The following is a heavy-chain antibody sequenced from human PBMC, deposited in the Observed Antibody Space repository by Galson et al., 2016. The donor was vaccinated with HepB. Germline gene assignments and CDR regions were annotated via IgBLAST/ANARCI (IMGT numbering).Heavy chain of an antibody. V-gene: IGHV3-21*01. CDR1: GFPFSSYS. Sequence: SLRLSCAASGFPFSSYSMHWVRQAPGKGLEWVSSITTSSSYIYYADSVKGRFTISRDNAKDSVHLQMNSLTVEDTAVYYCARFADTWAFDSWGQGTLVSVSS. J-gene: IGHJ4*02. CDR2: ITTSSSYI. CDR3: ARFADTWAFDS. D-gene: IGHD7-27*01.